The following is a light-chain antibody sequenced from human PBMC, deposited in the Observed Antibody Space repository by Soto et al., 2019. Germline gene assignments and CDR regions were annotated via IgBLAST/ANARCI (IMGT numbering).Light chain of an antibody. Sequence: QSALTQPRSVSGSPGQSVTISCTGTSSDVGGYNYVSWYQQHPGKAPKLMIYDVSKRPSGVPDRFSGSKSGNTASLTISGLQAEDEDDYYCCSYAGSDTLYVVFGGGTKLTVL. CDR2: DVS. J-gene: IGLJ2*01. V-gene: IGLV2-11*01. CDR3: CSYAGSDTLYVV. CDR1: SSDVGGYNY.